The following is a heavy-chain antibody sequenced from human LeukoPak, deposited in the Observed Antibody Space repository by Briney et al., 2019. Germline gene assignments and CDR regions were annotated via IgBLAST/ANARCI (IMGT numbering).Heavy chain of an antibody. CDR1: GFIVSSNY. D-gene: IGHD2-15*01. CDR3: ASSHCRGGSCSFDY. J-gene: IGHJ4*02. Sequence: GGSLRLSCAASGFIVSSNYMSWVRQAPGKGLEWVSIIYSGGSTYYADSVKGRFTVSRDNSKNTPYLQMNSLRAEDTAVFYCASSHCRGGSCSFDYWGQGTLVTVSS. V-gene: IGHV3-66*01. CDR2: IYSGGST.